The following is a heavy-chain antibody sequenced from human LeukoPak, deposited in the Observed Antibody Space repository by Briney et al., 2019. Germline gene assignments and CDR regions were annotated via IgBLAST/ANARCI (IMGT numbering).Heavy chain of an antibody. CDR3: ARDPITLTTFGNYYYMDV. V-gene: IGHV4-59*01. Sequence: KPSETLSLTCTVSGGSISSYYWSWIRQPPGKGLEWIGYIYYSGSTNYNPSLKSRVTISVDTSKNQFSLKLSSVTAADTAVYYCARDPITLTTFGNYYYMDVWGKGTTVTVSS. J-gene: IGHJ6*03. D-gene: IGHD3-3*01. CDR2: IYYSGST. CDR1: GGSISSYY.